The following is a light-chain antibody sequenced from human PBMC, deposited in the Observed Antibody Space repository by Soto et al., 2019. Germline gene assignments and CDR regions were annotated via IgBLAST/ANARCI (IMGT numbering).Light chain of an antibody. CDR2: GAS. CDR1: QSISRY. Sequence: DIQMTQSPSSLSASVGDRVTITCRASQSISRYVNWYQQKSGKAPKLLIYGASSLQSGVPSRFSGSRSGTDFTLTISSLQTEDFATYYCQQSYWMPITFGQGTRLEIE. J-gene: IGKJ5*01. V-gene: IGKV1-39*01. CDR3: QQSYWMPIT.